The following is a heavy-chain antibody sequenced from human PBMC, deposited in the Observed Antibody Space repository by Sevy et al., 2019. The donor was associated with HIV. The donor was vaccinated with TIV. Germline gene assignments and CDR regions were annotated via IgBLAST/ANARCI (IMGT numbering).Heavy chain of an antibody. CDR1: GFTFSNAW. CDR3: TTSDYYDSSGYRED. J-gene: IGHJ4*02. Sequence: GGSLRLSCAASGFTFSNAWMSWVRQAPGKGLEWVGRIKSKTDGGTTDYAAPAKGRFTISRDDSKNTLYLQMNSLKTEDTAVYYCTTSDYYDSSGYREDWGQGTLVTVSS. V-gene: IGHV3-15*01. CDR2: IKSKTDGGTT. D-gene: IGHD3-22*01.